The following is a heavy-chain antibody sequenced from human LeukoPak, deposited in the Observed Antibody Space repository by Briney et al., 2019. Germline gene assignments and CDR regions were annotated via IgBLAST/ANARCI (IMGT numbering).Heavy chain of an antibody. CDR3: ATPYCSTISCLDVFYM. CDR2: KYFSGSA. V-gene: IGHV4-31*03. J-gene: IGHJ3*02. D-gene: IGHD2-2*01. Sequence: PSQTLSLTCNVSGVSVSDGRYYWTWIRQRPGKGLEWIGYKYFSGSAKYNPSLKSRLTISLDSSRNQFSLQLSSVTAADTATYYCATPYCSTISCLDVFYMWGQGTRATVSS. CDR1: GVSVSDGRYY.